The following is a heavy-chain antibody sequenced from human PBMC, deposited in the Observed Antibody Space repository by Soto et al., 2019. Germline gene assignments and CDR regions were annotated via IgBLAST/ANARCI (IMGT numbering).Heavy chain of an antibody. CDR3: AKWGDGMDV. CDR1: GGSFSSYY. CDR2: IYYSGST. V-gene: IGHV4-59*01. J-gene: IGHJ6*02. D-gene: IGHD3-16*01. Sequence: ASETLSLTCTVSGGSFSSYYWSWIRQTPGKGLEWIGYIYYSGSTNYNPSLKSRITISVDTSKNQFSLKLSSVTAADTAVYYCAKWGDGMDVWGQGTTVTVSS.